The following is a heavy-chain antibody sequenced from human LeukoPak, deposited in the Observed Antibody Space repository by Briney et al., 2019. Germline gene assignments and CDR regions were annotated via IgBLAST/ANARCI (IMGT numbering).Heavy chain of an antibody. CDR1: GFTFSSYA. Sequence: PGGSLRLSCAASGFTFSSYAMHWVRQAPGKGLEWVAVISYDGSNKYYADSVKGRFTISRDNSKNTLYLQMNSLRAEDTAVYYCARFKDDVGGFDYWGQGTLVTVSS. V-gene: IGHV3-30-3*01. J-gene: IGHJ4*02. CDR2: ISYDGSNK. CDR3: ARFKDDVGGFDY. D-gene: IGHD1-1*01.